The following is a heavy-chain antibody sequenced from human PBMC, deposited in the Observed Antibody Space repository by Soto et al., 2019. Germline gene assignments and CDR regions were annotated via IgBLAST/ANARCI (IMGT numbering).Heavy chain of an antibody. CDR1: GGSISSYY. J-gene: IGHJ4*02. Sequence: SETLSLTCTVSGGSISSYYWSWIRQPPGKGLEWIGYIYYSGSTNYNPSLKSRVTISVDTSKNQFSLKLSSVTAADTAVYYCARSPLNSVIHPYYFDYWGQGTLVTVSS. CDR2: IYYSGST. CDR3: ARSPLNSVIHPYYFDY. D-gene: IGHD3-16*02. V-gene: IGHV4-59*01.